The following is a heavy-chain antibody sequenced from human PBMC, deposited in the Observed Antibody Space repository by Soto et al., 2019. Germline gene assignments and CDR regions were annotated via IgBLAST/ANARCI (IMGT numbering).Heavy chain of an antibody. CDR3: ARDGGSPASGHFDY. V-gene: IGHV3-30-3*01. CDR2: ISYDGSNK. D-gene: IGHD2-2*01. J-gene: IGHJ4*02. Sequence: GGSLRLSCAASGFTFSSYAMHWVRQAPGKGLEWVAVISYDGSNKYYADSVKGRFTISRDNSKNTLYLQMNSLRAEDTAVYYCARDGGSPASGHFDYWGQGTLVTVSS. CDR1: GFTFSSYA.